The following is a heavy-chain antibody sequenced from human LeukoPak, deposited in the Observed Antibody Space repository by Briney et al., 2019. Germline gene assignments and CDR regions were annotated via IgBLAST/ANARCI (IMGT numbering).Heavy chain of an antibody. CDR1: GYIFTGYY. Sequence: ASVKVSCKASGYIFTGYYIHWVRQAPGQGLEWMGWISAYNGNTNYAQKLQGRVTMTTDTSTSTAYMELRSLRSDDTAVYYCARLRGYSYGVDYWGQGTLVTVSS. CDR3: ARLRGYSYGVDY. J-gene: IGHJ4*02. CDR2: ISAYNGNT. D-gene: IGHD5-18*01. V-gene: IGHV1-18*01.